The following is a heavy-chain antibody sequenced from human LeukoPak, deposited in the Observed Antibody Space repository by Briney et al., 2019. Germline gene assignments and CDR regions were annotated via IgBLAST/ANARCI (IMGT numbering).Heavy chain of an antibody. D-gene: IGHD4-23*01. Sequence: GGSLRLSCAASGFTFSSYSMNWVRQAPGKGLEWVSSISSSSSTIYYADSVKGRFTISRDNAKNSLYLQMNSLRAEDTAVYYCASVDSATVGYMDVWGKGTTVTVSS. CDR1: GFTFSSYS. CDR3: ASVDSATVGYMDV. J-gene: IGHJ6*03. V-gene: IGHV3-48*04. CDR2: ISSSSSTI.